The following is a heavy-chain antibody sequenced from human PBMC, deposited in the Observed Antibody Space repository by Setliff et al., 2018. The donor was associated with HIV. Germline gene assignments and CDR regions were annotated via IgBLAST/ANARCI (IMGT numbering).Heavy chain of an antibody. Sequence: ASETLSLTCAVYGESFNTYFWGWIRQPPGKGLEWIGSVHYSGSTYYNPSLKSRVTISMDTSKNQFSLKLNSVTAADTAVYYCAKDRSGSYRTFDYWGPGILVTVSS. CDR3: AKDRSGSYRTFDY. CDR1: GESFNTYF. CDR2: VHYSGST. V-gene: IGHV4-39*07. D-gene: IGHD1-26*01. J-gene: IGHJ4*02.